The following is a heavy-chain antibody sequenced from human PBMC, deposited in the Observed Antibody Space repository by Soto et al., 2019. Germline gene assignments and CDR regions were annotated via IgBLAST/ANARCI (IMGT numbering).Heavy chain of an antibody. D-gene: IGHD3-22*01. CDR2: IYYSGST. J-gene: IGHJ3*02. V-gene: IGHV4-59*08. Sequence: SETLSLTCTVSGGSISSYYWSWIRQPPGKGLEWIGYIYYSGSTNYNPSLKSRVTISVDTSKNQFSLKLSSVTAADTAVYYCARHEHTYYYDSSGYYEAFDIWGQGTMVTVS. CDR3: ARHEHTYYYDSSGYYEAFDI. CDR1: GGSISSYY.